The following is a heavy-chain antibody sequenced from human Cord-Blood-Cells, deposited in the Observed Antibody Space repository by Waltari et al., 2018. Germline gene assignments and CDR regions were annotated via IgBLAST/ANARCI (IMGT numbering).Heavy chain of an antibody. J-gene: IGHJ6*02. CDR2: INSDGSST. CDR1: GFTFSSYW. CDR3: ARSIRLPTVTTYYYYYGMDV. V-gene: IGHV3-74*01. Sequence: EVQLVESGGGLVQPGGSLRLSCAASGFTFSSYWMHWVRQAPGKGLVWVSRINSDGSSTSYADSVKGRFTISRDNAKNTLYLQRNSRRAEDTAVYYCARSIRLPTVTTYYYYYGMDVWGQGTTVTVSS. D-gene: IGHD4-17*01.